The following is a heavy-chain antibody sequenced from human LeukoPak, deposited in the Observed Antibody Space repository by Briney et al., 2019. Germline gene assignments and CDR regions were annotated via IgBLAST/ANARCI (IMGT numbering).Heavy chain of an antibody. CDR3: ARMIGLGEVSPYFDY. CDR2: IYPHDSDI. D-gene: IGHD3-16*02. V-gene: IGHV5-51*01. CDR1: GYSFTSYW. J-gene: IGHJ4*02. Sequence: GESLKISRKGSGYSFTSYWIAWVRQMPGKGLEWMGIIYPHDSDIRYNPPFQGQVTISADKSISTAYLQWSSLKASDTAMYYCARMIGLGEVSPYFDYWGQGTLVTVSS.